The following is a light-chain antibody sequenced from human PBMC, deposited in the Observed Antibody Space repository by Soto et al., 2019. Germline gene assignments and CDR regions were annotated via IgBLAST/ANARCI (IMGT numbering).Light chain of an antibody. J-gene: IGKJ4*01. CDR2: WAS. Sequence: DIVMTQSPDSLAVSLGERATINCKSSQSVLYSSNNKNYLAWYQQKPGQPPILLIYWASARESGVPDRFSGSGSGTDFTLTISSLQAEDVAVYYCQQYYSTPLTFGGGTKV. V-gene: IGKV4-1*01. CDR3: QQYYSTPLT. CDR1: QSVLYSSNNKNY.